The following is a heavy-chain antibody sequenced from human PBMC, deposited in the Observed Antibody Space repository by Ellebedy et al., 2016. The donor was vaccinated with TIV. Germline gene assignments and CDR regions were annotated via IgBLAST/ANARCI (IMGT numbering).Heavy chain of an antibody. CDR3: AKDISMDIVVVPAAGFDI. Sequence: GGSLRLXXEASGFTFDDYTMHWVRKAPGKGLEWVSLISWDGGSTYYADSVKGRFTISRDNSKNSLYLQMNSLRTEDTALYYCAKDISMDIVVVPAAGFDIWGQGTMVTVSS. CDR2: ISWDGGST. CDR1: GFTFDDYT. V-gene: IGHV3-43*01. J-gene: IGHJ3*02. D-gene: IGHD2-2*03.